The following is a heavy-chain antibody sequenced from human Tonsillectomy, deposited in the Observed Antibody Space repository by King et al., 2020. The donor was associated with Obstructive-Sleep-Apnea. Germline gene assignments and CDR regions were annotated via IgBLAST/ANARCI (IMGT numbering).Heavy chain of an antibody. Sequence: DVQLVESGGGLVQPGGSLRLSCAASGFTFRSYWMSGVRQGAGKGLEWVANIKQDGIEKYYVDSVKGRFTISRDNAKNSLYLPMNSLRAEDTAVYYCARDIGAGDYWGQGTLVTVSS. J-gene: IGHJ4*02. V-gene: IGHV3-7*03. D-gene: IGHD6-13*01. CDR2: IKQDGIEK. CDR3: ARDIGAGDY. CDR1: GFTFRSYW.